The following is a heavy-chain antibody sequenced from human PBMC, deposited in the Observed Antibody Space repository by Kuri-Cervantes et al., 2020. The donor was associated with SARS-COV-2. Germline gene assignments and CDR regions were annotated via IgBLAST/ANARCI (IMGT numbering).Heavy chain of an antibody. D-gene: IGHD6-6*01. CDR3: ARVRLGIAALSGAFDI. CDR1: GGSVSSGSYY. J-gene: IGHJ3*02. CDR2: IYYSGST. V-gene: IGHV4-61*01. Sequence: SETLSLTCTVSGGSVSSGSYYWSWIRQPPGKGLEWIGYIYYSGSTNYNPSLKSRVTISVDTSKNQFSLKLSSVTAADTAVYYCARVRLGIAALSGAFDIWGQGKRV.